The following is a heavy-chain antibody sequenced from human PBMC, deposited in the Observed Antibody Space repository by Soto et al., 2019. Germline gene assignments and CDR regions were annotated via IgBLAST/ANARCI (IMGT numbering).Heavy chain of an antibody. J-gene: IGHJ4*02. CDR2: IYWDDDK. CDR1: GFSLSTREVG. CDR3: AHVRSGPLIEEYLAYYFAS. D-gene: IGHD3-22*01. V-gene: IGHV2-5*02. Sequence: QITLKESGPTLVKPTQTLTLTCTFSGFSLSTREVGVGWIRQPPGKALEWLALIYWDDDKRYSPSLKTRLTITKDTSKNQVVLTMTKMDPVDTATYYCAHVRSGPLIEEYLAYYFASWGQGTLVTVSS.